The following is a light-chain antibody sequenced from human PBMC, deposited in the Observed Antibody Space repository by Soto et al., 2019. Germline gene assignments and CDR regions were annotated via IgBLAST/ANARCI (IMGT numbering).Light chain of an antibody. Sequence: DIQMTQSPSTLSASVGDGVTITCRASQNISVWLAWYQQRPGKAPKFLIYDASSLETGVPSRFSGSGSGTECTLTIRSLQPVDFATYHCQQYDSSSPTFGQGTKLEIK. CDR1: QNISVW. CDR3: QQYDSSSPT. V-gene: IGKV1-5*01. J-gene: IGKJ2*01. CDR2: DAS.